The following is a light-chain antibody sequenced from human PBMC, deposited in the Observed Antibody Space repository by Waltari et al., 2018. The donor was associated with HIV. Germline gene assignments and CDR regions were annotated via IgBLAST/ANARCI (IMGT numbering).Light chain of an antibody. CDR2: SNN. J-gene: IGLJ3*02. Sequence: QSVLTQPPSASGTPGQRVIISCSGSSSNIGSNTVNWYQQLPGTAPKLLIYSNNQRPSGVPDRFSGSKSGTSASLAISGLQSEDEADYYCAAWDDSLNAWVFGGGTKLTVL. CDR3: AAWDDSLNAWV. V-gene: IGLV1-44*01. CDR1: SSNIGSNT.